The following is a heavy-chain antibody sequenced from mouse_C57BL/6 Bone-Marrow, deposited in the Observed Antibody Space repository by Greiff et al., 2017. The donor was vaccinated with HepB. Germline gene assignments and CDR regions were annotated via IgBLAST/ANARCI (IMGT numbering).Heavy chain of an antibody. CDR2: ISYDGSN. CDR3: ARVGLGRGGFAY. V-gene: IGHV3-6*01. D-gene: IGHD3-1*01. Sequence: EVKLMESGPGLVKPSQSLSLTCSVTGYSITSGYYWNWIRQFPGNKLEWMGYISYDGSNNYNPSLKNRISITRDTSKNQFFLKLNSVTTEDTATYYCARVGLGRGGFAYWGQGTLVTVSA. CDR1: GYSITSGYY. J-gene: IGHJ3*01.